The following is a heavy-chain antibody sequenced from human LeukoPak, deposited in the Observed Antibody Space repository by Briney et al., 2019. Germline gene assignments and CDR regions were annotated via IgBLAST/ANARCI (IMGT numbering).Heavy chain of an antibody. CDR1: GGSISSGSYY. Sequence: PSETLSLTCTVSGGSISSGSYYWSWIRQPAGKGLEWIGRIYTSGSTNYNPSLKSRVTMSVDTSKNQFSLKLSSVTAADTAVYYCARIAAAGTNYMDVWGKGTTVTISS. V-gene: IGHV4-61*02. CDR2: IYTSGST. D-gene: IGHD6-13*01. J-gene: IGHJ6*03. CDR3: ARIAAAGTNYMDV.